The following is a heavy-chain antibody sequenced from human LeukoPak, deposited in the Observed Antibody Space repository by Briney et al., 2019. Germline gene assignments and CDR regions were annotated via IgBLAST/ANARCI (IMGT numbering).Heavy chain of an antibody. CDR1: GFTVSSNY. V-gene: IGHV3-53*01. CDR2: IYSGGST. D-gene: IGHD3-10*01. CDR3: ANLWFGETTLH. J-gene: IGHJ4*02. Sequence: GGSLRLSCAASGFTVSSNYMSWVRQAPGKGLEWVSVIYSGGSTYYADSVKGRFTISRDNSKNTLYLQMNSLRAEDTAVYYCANLWFGETTLHWGQGTLVTVSS.